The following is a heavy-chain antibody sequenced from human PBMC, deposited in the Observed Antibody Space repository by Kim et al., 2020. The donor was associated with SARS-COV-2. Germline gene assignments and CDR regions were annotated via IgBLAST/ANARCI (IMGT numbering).Heavy chain of an antibody. CDR2: INHSGST. J-gene: IGHJ2*01. D-gene: IGHD6-6*01. Sequence: SETLSLTCAVYGGSFSGYYWSWIRQPPGKGLEWIGEINHSGSTNYNPSLKSRVTISVDTSKNQFSLKLSSVTAADTAVYYCAREGYSSSSVHYWYFDLWGRGTLVTVSS. CDR3: AREGYSSSSVHYWYFDL. V-gene: IGHV4-34*01. CDR1: GGSFSGYY.